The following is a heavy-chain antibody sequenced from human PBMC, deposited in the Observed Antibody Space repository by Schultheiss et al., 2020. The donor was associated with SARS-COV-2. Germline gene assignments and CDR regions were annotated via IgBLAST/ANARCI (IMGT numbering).Heavy chain of an antibody. CDR2: IVGGSDAT. CDR3: AKARSGWAREGFDY. CDR1: GFTFSTSG. J-gene: IGHJ4*02. D-gene: IGHD6-19*01. V-gene: IGHV3-23*01. Sequence: GESLKISCAASGFTFSTSGMTWVRQAPGKGLEWVASIVGGSDATYYADSVKGRFTISRDNSKNTLYLQMDSLRAEDTAIYYCAKARSGWAREGFDYWGQGTLLTVSS.